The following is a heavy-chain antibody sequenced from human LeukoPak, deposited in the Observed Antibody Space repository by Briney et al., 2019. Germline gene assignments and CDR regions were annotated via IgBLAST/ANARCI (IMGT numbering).Heavy chain of an antibody. D-gene: IGHD5-24*01. CDR1: GFTFSSYG. CDR2: IWYDGSNK. J-gene: IGHJ4*02. CDR3: AKDSWMATTSPFDY. V-gene: IGHV3-33*06. Sequence: GGSLRLSCAASGFTFSSYGMHWVRQAPGKGLEWVAVIWYDGSNKYYADSVKGRYTISRDNSKNTLYLQMNSLRAEDTAVYYCAKDSWMATTSPFDYWGQGTLVTVSS.